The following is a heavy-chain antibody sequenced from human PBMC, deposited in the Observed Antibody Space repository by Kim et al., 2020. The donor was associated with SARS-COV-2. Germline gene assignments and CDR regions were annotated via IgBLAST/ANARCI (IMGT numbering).Heavy chain of an antibody. V-gene: IGHV3-7*01. CDR3: ARDSGRGFDL. D-gene: IGHD5-12*01. J-gene: IGHJ2*01. Sequence: YVDSVKGRFTISRDTAQNVLYLQMNSLRVEDMAVYYCARDSGRGFDLWGRGTLVTVSS.